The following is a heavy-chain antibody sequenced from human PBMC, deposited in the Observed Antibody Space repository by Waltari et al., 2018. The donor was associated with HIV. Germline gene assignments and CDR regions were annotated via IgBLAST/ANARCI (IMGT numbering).Heavy chain of an antibody. CDR2: IRSKTDGGAT. J-gene: IGHJ4*02. CDR3: TTFEMGTTRNF. Sequence: VQLVESGGALVTPGGSLKISCAVSAITFKTAWMSWVRQAPGKGLQWLGHIRSKTDGGATDYAAPLSGRFAISTDDFNNTMFLEMKTLKVDDTAVYYCTTFEMGTTRNFWGQGTLVTVSS. V-gene: IGHV3-15*02. CDR1: AITFKTAW. D-gene: IGHD1-26*01.